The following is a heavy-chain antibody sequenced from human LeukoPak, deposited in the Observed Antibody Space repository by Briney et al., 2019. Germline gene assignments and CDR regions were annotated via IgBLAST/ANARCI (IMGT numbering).Heavy chain of an antibody. V-gene: IGHV3-9*03. Sequence: GRSLRLSCVASGFTFDDYSMHWVRQAPRKGLQWVSGVSWSYGNLGYADSVKGRFLISRDNAKNSLYLQMNNLRAEDMAYYYCAQGLLYASGTYYPAGDAFDIWGQGTMVTVSS. CDR2: VSWSYGNL. D-gene: IGHD3-10*01. CDR1: GFTFDDYS. J-gene: IGHJ3*02. CDR3: AQGLLYASGTYYPAGDAFDI.